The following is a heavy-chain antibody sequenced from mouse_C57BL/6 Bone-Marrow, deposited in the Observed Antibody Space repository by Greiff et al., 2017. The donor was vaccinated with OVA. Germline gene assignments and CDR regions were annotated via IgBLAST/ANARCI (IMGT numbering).Heavy chain of an antibody. J-gene: IGHJ2*01. CDR1: GYTFTDYY. CDR2: INPYNGGT. V-gene: IGHV1-19*01. CDR3: ARRRWDDFDY. Sequence: EVQLQQSGPVLVKPGASVKMSCKASGYTFTDYYMNWVKQSHGKSLEWIGVINPYNGGTSYNQKFKGKATLTVDKSSSTAYMELNSLTSEDSAVYYCARRRWDDFDYWGQGTTLTVSS. D-gene: IGHD4-1*01.